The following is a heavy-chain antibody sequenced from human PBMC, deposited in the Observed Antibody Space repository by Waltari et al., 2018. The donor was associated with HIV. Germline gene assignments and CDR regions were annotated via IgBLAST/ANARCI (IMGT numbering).Heavy chain of an antibody. CDR1: GYSIESGYY. D-gene: IGHD5-18*01. CDR3: ASGSRRGHSHGIDY. V-gene: IGHV4-38-2*01. CDR2: SLHSGNT. J-gene: IGHJ4*02. Sequence: QVQLQESGPGLVKPSETPSLTCSVSGYSIESGYYWGWIRQPPGKALEWIGSSLHSGNTYYNPSLKSRLTISLDTSKNQVSLKLSSVTAADTAVYYCASGSRRGHSHGIDYWGQGTLVTVSS.